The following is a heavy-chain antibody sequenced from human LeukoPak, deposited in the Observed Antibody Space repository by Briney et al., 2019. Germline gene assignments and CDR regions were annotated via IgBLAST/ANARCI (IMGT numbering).Heavy chain of an antibody. CDR3: ARRLNYYYYMDV. D-gene: IGHD6-19*01. Sequence: SETLSLTCTVSGGSISSYYGSWIRQPPGKGLEWIGYIYYSGSTNYNPSLKSRVTISVDTSKNQFSLKLSSVTAADTAVYYCARRLNYYYYMDVWGKGTTVTVSS. CDR1: GGSISSYY. V-gene: IGHV4-59*01. J-gene: IGHJ6*03. CDR2: IYYSGST.